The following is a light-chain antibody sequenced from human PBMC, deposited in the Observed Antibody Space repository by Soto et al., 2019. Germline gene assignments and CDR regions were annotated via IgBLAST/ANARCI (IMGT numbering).Light chain of an antibody. CDR2: EVS. V-gene: IGLV2-23*02. Sequence: SLLAQPSPLFGSHGQSITPSCPGNSSDVGSYNLVSWYQQNPGKAPKLLIYEVSKRPSGVSNRFSGSKSGNTASLTISGLQAEDEADYYCCSYGGSGPVFGTGTKVTVL. J-gene: IGLJ1*01. CDR1: SSDVGSYNL. CDR3: CSYGGSGPV.